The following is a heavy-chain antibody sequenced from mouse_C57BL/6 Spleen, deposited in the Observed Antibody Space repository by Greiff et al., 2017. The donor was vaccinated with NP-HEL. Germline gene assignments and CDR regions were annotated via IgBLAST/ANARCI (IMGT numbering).Heavy chain of an antibody. CDR1: GYTFTDYY. V-gene: IGHV1-26*01. D-gene: IGHD1-1*01. J-gene: IGHJ4*01. Sequence: EVKLQQSGPELVKPGASVKISCKASGYTFTDYYMNWVKQSHGKSLEWIGDINPNNGGTSYNQKFKGKATLTVDKSSSTAYMELRSLTSEESAVYYCARGYYGSGWGQGTSVTVSS. CDR3: ARGYYGSG. CDR2: INPNNGGT.